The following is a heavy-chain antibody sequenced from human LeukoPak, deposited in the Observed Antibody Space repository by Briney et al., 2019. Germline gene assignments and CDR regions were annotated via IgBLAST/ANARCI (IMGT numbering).Heavy chain of an antibody. CDR2: INPDSGGR. Sequence: ASVKVSCKASEYTFTDYYMHWVRQVPGQGLEWMGWINPDSGGRSYAQKFQGRVTMTRDTSISTAYMELSRLRSDDTAIYYCVRGGGDGYNAYYFDYWGQGTPVTVSS. V-gene: IGHV1-2*02. CDR3: VRGGGDGYNAYYFDY. D-gene: IGHD5-24*01. J-gene: IGHJ4*02. CDR1: EYTFTDYY.